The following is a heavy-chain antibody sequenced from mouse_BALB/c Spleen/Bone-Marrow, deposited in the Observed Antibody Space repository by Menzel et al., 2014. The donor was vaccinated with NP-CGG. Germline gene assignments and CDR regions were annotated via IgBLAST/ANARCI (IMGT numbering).Heavy chain of an antibody. J-gene: IGHJ3*01. Sequence: EVKLMESGGGLVQPGGSLKLSCATSGFTFSDYYMYWVRQTPEKRLEWVAYISNGGGSTYYPDTVKDRFTISRDNAKNTLYLQMSRLKSEDTAMYYCARQGIYYGYDPFAYWGQGTLVTVS. CDR3: ARQGIYYGYDPFAY. CDR1: GFTFSDYY. D-gene: IGHD2-2*01. CDR2: ISNGGGST. V-gene: IGHV5-12*02.